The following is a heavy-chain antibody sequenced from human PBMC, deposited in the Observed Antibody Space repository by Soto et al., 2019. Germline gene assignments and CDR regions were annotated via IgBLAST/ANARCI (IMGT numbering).Heavy chain of an antibody. Sequence: VQLVQSGAEVKKPGSSVKVSCKASGGTFSSYAISWVRQAPGKGLEWVSAISGSGGSTYYADSVKGRFTISRDNSKNTLYLQMNSLRAEDTAVYYCAKDTQEQQLPPDEDYFDYWGQGTLVTVSS. V-gene: IGHV3-23*04. CDR3: AKDTQEQQLPPDEDYFDY. D-gene: IGHD6-13*01. CDR2: ISGSGGST. CDR1: GGTFSSYA. J-gene: IGHJ4*02.